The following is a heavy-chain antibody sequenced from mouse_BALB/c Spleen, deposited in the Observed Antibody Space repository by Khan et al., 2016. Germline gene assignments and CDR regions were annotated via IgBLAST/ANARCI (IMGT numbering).Heavy chain of an antibody. CDR2: ISSGGGST. CDR3: ASLTTAKDY. J-gene: IGHJ2*01. CDR1: GFACSSYD. D-gene: IGHD1-2*01. V-gene: IGHV5-12-1*01. Sequence: EVELVESGGGLVKPGGSLKLSCAASGFACSSYDMSWVRQTPEKRLEWVAYISSGGGSTYYPDTVKGRFTISRDNAKHTLYLQMSSLKSEDTAMYYCASLTTAKDYWGQGTTLTVSS.